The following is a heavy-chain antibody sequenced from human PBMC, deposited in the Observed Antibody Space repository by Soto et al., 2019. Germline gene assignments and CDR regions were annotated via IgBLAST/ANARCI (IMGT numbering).Heavy chain of an antibody. CDR3: ARGGSVHWGPEAGRFTRDYFYGMDV. V-gene: IGHV1-18*01. Sequence: GASVKVSCKASGYTFTSYGISWARQAPGQGLEWMGRISAYNGNTNYAQNLQGRVTMTTDTSTSTAYMVLRSLRSDDTAVYYCARGGSVHWGPEAGRFTRDYFYGMDVWGQGTTVTVSS. J-gene: IGHJ6*02. CDR2: ISAYNGNT. D-gene: IGHD3-16*02. CDR1: GYTFTSYG.